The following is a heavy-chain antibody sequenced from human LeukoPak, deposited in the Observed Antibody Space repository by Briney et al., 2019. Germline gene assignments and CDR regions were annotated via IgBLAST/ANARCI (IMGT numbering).Heavy chain of an antibody. CDR1: GFTFSTHA. CDR2: IGTRSDDT. CDR3: AKHDYGNFKAYDI. Sequence: GGSLRLSCTASGFTFSTHAMTWVRQAPGKGLECVSSIGTRSDDTYYADSVKGRLTFSRDNSKNTLYLQMDSLRAEDTAVYYCAKHDYGNFKAYDIWGQGTTVTVSS. J-gene: IGHJ3*02. D-gene: IGHD3-16*01. V-gene: IGHV3-23*01.